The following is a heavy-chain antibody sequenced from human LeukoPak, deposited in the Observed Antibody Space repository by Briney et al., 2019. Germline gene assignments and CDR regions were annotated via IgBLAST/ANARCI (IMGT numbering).Heavy chain of an antibody. Sequence: PGGSLRLSCAASGFTFSSYSMNWVRQAPGKGLEWVSSISSSSSYIYYADSVKGRFTISRDNAKNSLYLQMNSLRAEDTAVFYCARVVAVAGRAFDIWGQGTMVTVSS. D-gene: IGHD6-19*01. V-gene: IGHV3-21*01. CDR1: GFTFSSYS. CDR3: ARVVAVAGRAFDI. CDR2: ISSSSSYI. J-gene: IGHJ3*02.